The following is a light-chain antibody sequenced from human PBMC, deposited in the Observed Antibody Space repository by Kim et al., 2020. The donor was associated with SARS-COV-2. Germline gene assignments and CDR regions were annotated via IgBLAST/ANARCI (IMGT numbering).Light chain of an antibody. V-gene: IGLV7-46*01. Sequence: PAGTVTSTCRHSPAHAPTGHYPYWFHEKPGPAPRTLIYDTRTKPSWTPARFSGSLLGGKAALTLSGAQPEDEAEYYCLLSYSGARVFGGGTQLTVL. CDR2: DTR. J-gene: IGLJ3*02. CDR3: LLSYSGARV. CDR1: PAHAPTGHY.